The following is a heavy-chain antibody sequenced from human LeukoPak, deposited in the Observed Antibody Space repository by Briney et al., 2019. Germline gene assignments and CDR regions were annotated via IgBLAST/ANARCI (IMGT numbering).Heavy chain of an antibody. J-gene: IGHJ6*02. V-gene: IGHV1-46*01. Sequence: ASVKVSFKASGYTFTIYYIHWVRLAPGQGLEWMGIINPSGGGTTYAQKFQGRVTITADKSTSTAYMELSSLRSEDTAVYYCARDRGAMVNFFVHGMDVWGQGTTVTVSS. CDR3: ARDRGAMVNFFVHGMDV. D-gene: IGHD5-18*01. CDR2: INPSGGGT. CDR1: GYTFTIYY.